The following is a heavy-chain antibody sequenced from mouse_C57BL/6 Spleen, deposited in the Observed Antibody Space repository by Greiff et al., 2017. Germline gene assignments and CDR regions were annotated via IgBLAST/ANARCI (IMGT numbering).Heavy chain of an antibody. D-gene: IGHD1-1*01. J-gene: IGHJ4*01. CDR1: GYTFTSYW. Sequence: VQLQQPGAELVKPGASVKLSCKASGYTFTSYWMQWVKQRPGQGLEWIGEIDPSDSYTNYNQKFKGKATLTVDTSSSTAYRQLSSLTSEDSAVYYCARSPYYYGSSPYAMDYWGQGTSVTVSS. V-gene: IGHV1-50*01. CDR3: ARSPYYYGSSPYAMDY. CDR2: IDPSDSYT.